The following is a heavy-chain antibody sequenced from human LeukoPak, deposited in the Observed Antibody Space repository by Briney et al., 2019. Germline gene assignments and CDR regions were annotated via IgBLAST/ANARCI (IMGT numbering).Heavy chain of an antibody. CDR3: ARAPYYDILTGYYSDYYYYMDV. CDR2: INPNSGGT. D-gene: IGHD3-9*01. J-gene: IGHJ6*03. CDR1: GYTFTGYY. Sequence: GASVKVSCKASGYTFTGYYMHWVRQAPGQGLEWMGWINPNSGGTNYAQKFQGRVTMTRDTSISTAYMELSSLRSEDTAVYYCARAPYYDILTGYYSDYYYYMDVWGKGTTVTISS. V-gene: IGHV1-2*02.